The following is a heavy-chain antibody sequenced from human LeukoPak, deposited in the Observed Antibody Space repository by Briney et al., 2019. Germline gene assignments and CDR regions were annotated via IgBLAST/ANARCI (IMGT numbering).Heavy chain of an antibody. V-gene: IGHV3-48*01. CDR2: ITDDSKTM. CDR3: VRDDDRPDNGLDY. Sequence: GGSLRLSCVASGFTFDTYSMNWIRQAPGKGLEWTSYITDDSKTMYYADSVKGRFTISRDNSKNTLYLQMNSLRAEDTAVYYCVRDDDRPDNGLDYWGQGTLVTVSS. CDR1: GFTFDTYS. D-gene: IGHD3-22*01. J-gene: IGHJ4*02.